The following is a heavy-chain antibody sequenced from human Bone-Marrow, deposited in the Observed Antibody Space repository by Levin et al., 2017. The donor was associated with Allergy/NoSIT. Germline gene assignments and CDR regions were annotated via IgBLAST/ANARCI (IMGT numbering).Heavy chain of an antibody. V-gene: IGHV4-31*03. D-gene: IGHD1-1*01. CDR3: ARLDGYSFDY. CDR2: VSYRGST. CDR1: GGSIRSAGYH. J-gene: IGHJ4*02. Sequence: SQTLSLTCTVSGGSIRSAGYHWTWIRQYPGKGLEWIGYVSYRGSTYFNPSLKSRLAMSIDTSEQHFSLNLTSVSAADTAIYYCARLDGYSFDYWGQGAMVTVSS.